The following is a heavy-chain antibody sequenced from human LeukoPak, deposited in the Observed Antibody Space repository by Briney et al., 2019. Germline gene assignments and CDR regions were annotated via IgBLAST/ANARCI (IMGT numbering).Heavy chain of an antibody. D-gene: IGHD1-1*01. Sequence: GSLRLSCAASGFTFSSYGMHWVRQAPGKGLEWVAVISYDGSNKYYADSVKGRFTISRDNSKNTLYLQMNSLRAEDTAVYYCAKDRDYSWNGAEDYWGQGTLVTVSS. V-gene: IGHV3-30*18. CDR3: AKDRDYSWNGAEDY. J-gene: IGHJ4*02. CDR1: GFTFSSYG. CDR2: ISYDGSNK.